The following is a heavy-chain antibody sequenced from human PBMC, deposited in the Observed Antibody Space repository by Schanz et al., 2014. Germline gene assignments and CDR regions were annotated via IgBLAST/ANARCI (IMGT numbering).Heavy chain of an antibody. Sequence: DVQLLESGGGLVQPGGSLRLSCAASGFTFNISAMTWVRQAPGKGLEWVSSISHSGGSKYYADSVKGRFTISRDNSENTLYLQMNSLSADDTAVVYCAKGMGYCSGGACYDDYYYGLDVWGQGTTVTVSS. J-gene: IGHJ6*02. V-gene: IGHV3-23*01. CDR2: ISHSGGSK. CDR3: AKGMGYCSGGACYDDYYYGLDV. CDR1: GFTFNISA. D-gene: IGHD2-15*01.